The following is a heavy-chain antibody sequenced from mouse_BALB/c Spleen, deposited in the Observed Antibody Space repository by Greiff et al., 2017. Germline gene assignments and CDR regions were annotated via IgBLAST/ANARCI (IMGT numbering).Heavy chain of an antibody. V-gene: IGHV1-4*01. Sequence: QVQLKESGAELARPGASVKMSCKASGYTFTSYTMHWVKQRPGQGLEWIGYINPSSGYTNYNQKFKDKATLTADKSSSTAYMQLSSLTSEDSAVYYCARRGTVVARGYAMDYWGQGTSVTVSS. CDR2: INPSSGYT. J-gene: IGHJ4*01. D-gene: IGHD1-1*01. CDR3: ARRGTVVARGYAMDY. CDR1: GYTFTSYT.